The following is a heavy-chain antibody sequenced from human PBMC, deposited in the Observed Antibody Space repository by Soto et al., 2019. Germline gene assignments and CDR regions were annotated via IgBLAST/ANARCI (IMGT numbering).Heavy chain of an antibody. D-gene: IGHD4-17*01. J-gene: IGHJ4*02. V-gene: IGHV3-48*01. CDR3: ARDSPTVTTWGAFDY. CDR1: GFTFSSYS. CDR2: ISSSSSTI. Sequence: EVQLVESGGGLVQPGGSLRLSCAASGFTFSSYSMNWVRQAPGKGLEWVSYISSSSSTIYYADSVKGRFTISRDNAKNSLYLQMNSLRAEDTAVYYCARDSPTVTTWGAFDYLGQGTLVTVSS.